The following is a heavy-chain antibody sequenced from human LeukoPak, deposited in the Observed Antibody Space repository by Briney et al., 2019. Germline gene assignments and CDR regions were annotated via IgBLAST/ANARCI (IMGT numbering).Heavy chain of an antibody. CDR1: GFTFSDYY. CDR3: ARVRGSYSVDY. V-gene: IGHV3-11*04. D-gene: IGHD1-26*01. J-gene: IGHJ4*02. CDR2: ISSSSGTTT. Sequence: GGSLRLSCAASGFTFSDYYMSWIRQAPGKGLEWVSYISSSSGTTTHYAASVKGRFTISRDNAKNSLHLQMNSLRAEDTAVYYCARVRGSYSVDYWGQGTLVTVSS.